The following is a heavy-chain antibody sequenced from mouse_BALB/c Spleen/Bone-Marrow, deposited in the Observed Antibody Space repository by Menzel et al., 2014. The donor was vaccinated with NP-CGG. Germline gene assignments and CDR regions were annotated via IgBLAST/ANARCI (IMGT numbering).Heavy chain of an antibody. CDR1: GYTFTDSA. CDR3: AREAMDY. Sequence: QVQLQQPGAELVRPGVSVKISCKGSGYTFTDSAMHWVKQSHAKSLEWIGVISTYYGDASYNQKFKGKATMTVDKSSSTAYMELARLTSEDSAIYYCAREAMDYWGQGTSVTGSA. V-gene: IGHV1S137*01. CDR2: ISTYYGDA. J-gene: IGHJ4*01.